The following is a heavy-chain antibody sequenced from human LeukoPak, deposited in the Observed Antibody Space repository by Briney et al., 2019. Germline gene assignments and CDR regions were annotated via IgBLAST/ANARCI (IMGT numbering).Heavy chain of an antibody. V-gene: IGHV4-30-4*01. J-gene: IGHJ6*02. CDR3: AREKEVAANYYYYGMDV. D-gene: IGHD2-15*01. Sequence: TLSLTCTVSGGSISSGDYYWSWIRQPPGKGLEWIGYIYYSGSTYYNPSLKSRVTISVDTSKNQFSLKLSSVTAADTAVYYCAREKEVAANYYYYGMDVWGQGTTVTVSS. CDR1: GGSISSGDYY. CDR2: IYYSGST.